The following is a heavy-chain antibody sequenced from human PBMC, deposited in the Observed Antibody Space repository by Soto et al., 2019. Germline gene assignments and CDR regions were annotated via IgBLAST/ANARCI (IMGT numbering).Heavy chain of an antibody. D-gene: IGHD3-22*01. CDR1: GFTFSSYG. CDR3: AKPYYYDSSGLYYFDY. V-gene: IGHV3-30*18. J-gene: IGHJ4*02. Sequence: PGGSLRLSCAASGFTFSSYGMHWVRQAPGKGLEWVAVISYDGSNKYYADSVKGRFTISRDNSKNTLYLQMNSLRAEDTAVYYCAKPYYYDSSGLYYFDYWGQGTLVTVSS. CDR2: ISYDGSNK.